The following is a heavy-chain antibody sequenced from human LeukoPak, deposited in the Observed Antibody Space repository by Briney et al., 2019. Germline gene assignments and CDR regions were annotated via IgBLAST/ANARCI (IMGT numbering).Heavy chain of an antibody. D-gene: IGHD6-19*01. CDR3: ARRSYSSGWYFDY. V-gene: IGHV3-9*01. CDR2: ISWNSGSI. J-gene: IGHJ4*02. CDR1: GFTFDDYA. Sequence: GRSLRLSCAASGFTFDDYAMHWVRQAPGKGLEWVSGISWNSGSIGYADSVKGRFTISRDNAKNSLYLQINSLRAEDTALYYCARRSYSSGWYFDYWGQGTLVTVSS.